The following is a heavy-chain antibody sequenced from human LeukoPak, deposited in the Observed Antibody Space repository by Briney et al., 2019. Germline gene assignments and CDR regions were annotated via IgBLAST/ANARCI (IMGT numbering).Heavy chain of an antibody. CDR2: IGGSGGRT. CDR3: ARGRIAVALYYGMDV. CDR1: GFTFRSHA. Sequence: GSLRLSCAATGFTFRSHAMNWVRQAPGKGLEWVSGIGGSGGRTYYADSVTGRFTISRDNSKNTVYLQMNSLRAADTDVYYCARGRIAVALYYGMDVWGHGTTVAVFS. J-gene: IGHJ6*02. D-gene: IGHD6-19*01. V-gene: IGHV3-23*01.